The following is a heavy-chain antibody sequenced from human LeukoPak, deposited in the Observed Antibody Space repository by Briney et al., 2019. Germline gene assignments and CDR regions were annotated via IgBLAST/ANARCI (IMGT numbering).Heavy chain of an antibody. V-gene: IGHV4-61*01. CDR3: VRESLVAVSRYCFYLMDV. J-gene: IGHJ6*02. Sequence: SETLSLTCTVSGNSVTSGKYFWTWIRQSPGEGLEWIGYISFSGSTNYNPSLKSRVTISVDTSKEQLSLSLSSVTAADTAVYYCVRESLVAVSRYCFYLMDVWGQGTSVTVSS. CDR1: GNSVTSGKYF. D-gene: IGHD6-19*01. CDR2: ISFSGST.